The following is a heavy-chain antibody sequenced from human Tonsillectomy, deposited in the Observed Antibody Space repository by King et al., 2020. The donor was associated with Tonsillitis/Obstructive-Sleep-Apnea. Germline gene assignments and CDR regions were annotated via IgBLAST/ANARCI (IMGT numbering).Heavy chain of an antibody. D-gene: IGHD3-3*01. V-gene: IGHV1-2*02. Sequence: VQLVESGAEVKKPGASVKVSCKASGYTFTGYYMHWVRQAPGQGLEWMGWINPNSGGTNYAQKFQGRVTMTRDTSISTAYMELSRLRSDDTAVYYCARDFYDFWSGYLFDYWGQGTLVTVSS. CDR1: GYTFTGYY. J-gene: IGHJ4*02. CDR3: ARDFYDFWSGYLFDY. CDR2: INPNSGGT.